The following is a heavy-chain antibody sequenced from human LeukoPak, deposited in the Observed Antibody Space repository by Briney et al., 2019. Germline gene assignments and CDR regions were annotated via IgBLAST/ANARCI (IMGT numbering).Heavy chain of an antibody. CDR2: INWNGGST. J-gene: IGHJ4*02. CDR3: ARDGGYYYDSSGYSVFDY. V-gene: IGHV3-20*04. CDR1: GFTFDDYG. D-gene: IGHD3-22*01. Sequence: GGSLRLSCAASGFTFDDYGMSWVRQAPGKGLEWVSGINWNGGSTGYADSVKGRFTISRDNAKNSLNLQMNSLRAEDTALYYCARDGGYYYDSSGYSVFDYWGQGTLVTVSS.